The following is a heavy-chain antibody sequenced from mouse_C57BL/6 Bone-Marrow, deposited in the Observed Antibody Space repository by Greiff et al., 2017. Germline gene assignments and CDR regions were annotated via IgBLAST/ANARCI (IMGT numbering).Heavy chain of an antibody. CDR1: GFTFSDYG. CDR3: AKIYYYCSSWDFDV. D-gene: IGHD1-1*01. J-gene: IGHJ1*03. Sequence: EVKLVESGGGLVKPGGSLKLSCAASGFTFSDYGMHLVRQAPEKGLEWVAYISSGSSTIYYADTVKGRFTISRDNAKNTLFLQMTSLRSEDTAMYYCAKIYYYCSSWDFDVWGTGTTVTVSS. CDR2: ISSGSSTI. V-gene: IGHV5-17*01.